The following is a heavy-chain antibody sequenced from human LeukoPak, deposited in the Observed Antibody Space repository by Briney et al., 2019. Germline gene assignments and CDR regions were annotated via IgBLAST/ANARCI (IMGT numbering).Heavy chain of an antibody. CDR1: GFTFSTYW. Sequence: PGGSLRLSCAASGFTFSTYWMTWVRQAPEKGLEWVANTKPDGSGTYYLDSARGRFTISRDNAKNSLYLQMNSLRADDTAVYYCGKGGQSSSWFWVDWGQGTLVTVSS. D-gene: IGHD6-13*01. J-gene: IGHJ4*02. CDR2: TKPDGSGT. CDR3: GKGGQSSSWFWVD. V-gene: IGHV3-7*01.